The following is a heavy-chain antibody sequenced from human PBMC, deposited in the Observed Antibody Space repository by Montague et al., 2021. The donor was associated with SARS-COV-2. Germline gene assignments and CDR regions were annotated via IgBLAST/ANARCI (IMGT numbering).Heavy chain of an antibody. CDR3: ARAIQTTPLMVVIAIPRPFYYFDY. CDR2: INHGGTT. CDR1: GGSFSGGGSFSGYY. V-gene: IGHV4-34*01. J-gene: IGHJ4*02. Sequence: SETLSLTCAVYGGSFSGGGSFSGYYWSWIRQPPGKGLEWIGEINHGGTTNYNPSLKSRVIISVDTSKNQFSLKLRSVTAADTAVYYCARAIQTTPLMVVIAIPRPFYYFDYWGQGTLVTVSS. D-gene: IGHD2-21*01.